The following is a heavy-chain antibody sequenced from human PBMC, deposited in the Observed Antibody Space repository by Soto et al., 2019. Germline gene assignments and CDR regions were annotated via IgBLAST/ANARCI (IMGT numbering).Heavy chain of an antibody. CDR2: IYTSGST. D-gene: IGHD2-2*01. CDR1: GGSISSYY. V-gene: IGHV4-4*07. J-gene: IGHJ6*02. Sequence: PSETLSLTCTVSGGSISSYYWSWIRQPAGKGLEWTGRIYTSGSTNYNPSLKSRVTMSVDTSKNQFSLKLSSVTAADTAVYYCARVGYCSSTSCPFGMDVWGQGTTVTVSS. CDR3: ARVGYCSSTSCPFGMDV.